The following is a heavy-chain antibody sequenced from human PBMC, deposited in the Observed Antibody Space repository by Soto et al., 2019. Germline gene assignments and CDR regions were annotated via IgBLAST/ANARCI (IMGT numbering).Heavy chain of an antibody. D-gene: IGHD2-15*01. J-gene: IGHJ4*02. CDR2: TRNKVNSYTT. CDR1: GFPFSVHY. Sequence: EVQLVESGGGLVQPGGSLRLSCAASGFPFSVHYMEWVRQAPGKGLEWVGRTRNKVNSYTTEYAASVKGRFTISRDDSTNSLYLQMNSLKTEDTAVYYCARGGYCSGGSCSSFDYWVQGTLVSVSS. V-gene: IGHV3-72*01. CDR3: ARGGYCSGGSCSSFDY.